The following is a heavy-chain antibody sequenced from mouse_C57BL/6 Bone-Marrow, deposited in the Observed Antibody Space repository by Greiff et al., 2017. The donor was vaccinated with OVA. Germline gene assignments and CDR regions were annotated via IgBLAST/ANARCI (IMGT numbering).Heavy chain of an antibody. CDR3: ARLSLYYSKGSFDY. CDR2: ISNGGGST. D-gene: IGHD2-5*01. V-gene: IGHV5-12*01. Sequence: EVKVVESGGGLVQPGGSLKLSCAASGFTFSDYYMYWVRQTPEKRLEWVAYISNGGGSTYYPDTVKGRFTISRDNAKNTLYLQMSRLKSEDTAMYYCARLSLYYSKGSFDYWGQGTTLTVSS. CDR1: GFTFSDYY. J-gene: IGHJ2*01.